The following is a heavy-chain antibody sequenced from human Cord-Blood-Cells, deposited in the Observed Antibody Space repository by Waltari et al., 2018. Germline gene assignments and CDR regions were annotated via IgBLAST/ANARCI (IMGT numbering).Heavy chain of an antibody. D-gene: IGHD1-26*01. CDR2: IKSKTDGGTT. J-gene: IGHJ4*02. CDR3: TTYFSSGSYYFDY. Sequence: EVQLVASGGGLVKPGGSLRLSCEVSGFTFSNAWMSWVRQAAGKGLEWVGRIKSKTDGGTTDYAAPVKGRFTISRDDSKNTLYLQMNSLKTEDTAVYYCTTYFSSGSYYFDYWGQGTLVTVSS. CDR1: GFTFSNAW. V-gene: IGHV3-15*01.